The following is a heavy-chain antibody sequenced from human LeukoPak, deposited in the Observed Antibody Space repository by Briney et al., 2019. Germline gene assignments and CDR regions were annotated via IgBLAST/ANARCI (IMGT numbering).Heavy chain of an antibody. CDR1: GFIFSSCA. D-gene: IGHD7-27*01. V-gene: IGHV3-30-3*01. Sequence: GGSLRLFCAASGFIFSSCAMHWVRQAPGKGLEWVAVISYGGSNKYYADSVKGRFTISRGNSKNTLYLQMNSLRAEDTAVYYCARDYRPANWGSSAFDIWGQGTMVTVSS. CDR3: ARDYRPANWGSSAFDI. J-gene: IGHJ3*02. CDR2: ISYGGSNK.